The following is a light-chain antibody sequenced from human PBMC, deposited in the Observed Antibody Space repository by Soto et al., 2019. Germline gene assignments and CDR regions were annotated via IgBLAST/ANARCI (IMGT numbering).Light chain of an antibody. V-gene: IGKV3-15*01. J-gene: IGKJ1*01. CDR3: QQYYNWPRT. CDR2: GAS. CDR1: QSVSSY. Sequence: EKMLTQSPATLSLSPGERATLSCRASQSVSSYLAWYQQKPGQAPRLLIYGASTRATGIPARFSGSGSGTEFTLTISSLQPEDFAVYYCQQYYNWPRTFGQGTKVDIK.